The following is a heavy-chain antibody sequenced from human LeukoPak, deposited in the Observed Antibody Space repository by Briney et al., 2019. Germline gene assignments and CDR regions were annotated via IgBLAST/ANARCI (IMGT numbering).Heavy chain of an antibody. J-gene: IGHJ4*02. CDR1: GFTFTGYY. CDR2: INLNSGGT. D-gene: IGHD3-10*01. V-gene: IGHV1-2*04. CDR3: ARDAGISYGSGSFKFDY. Sequence: ASVKVSCKASGFTFTGYYMHWVRQAPGQGLEWMGWINLNSGGTNYAQNFQGWVTMTRDTSISTAYMELSRLRSDDTAVYYCARDAGISYGSGSFKFDYWGQGTLVTVSS.